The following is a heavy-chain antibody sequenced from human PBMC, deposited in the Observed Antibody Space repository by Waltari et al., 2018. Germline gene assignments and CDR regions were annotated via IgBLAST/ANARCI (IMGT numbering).Heavy chain of an antibody. CDR2: ISGSGGST. V-gene: IGHV3-23*01. Sequence: SAISGSGGSTYYADSVKGRFTISRDNSKNTLYLQMNSLRAEDTAVYYCAKVGAGRDWYFDLWGRGTLVTVSS. CDR3: AKVGAGRDWYFDL. J-gene: IGHJ2*01. D-gene: IGHD1-26*01.